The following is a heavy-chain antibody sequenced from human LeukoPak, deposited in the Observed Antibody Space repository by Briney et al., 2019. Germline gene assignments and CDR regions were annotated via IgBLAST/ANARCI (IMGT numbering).Heavy chain of an antibody. CDR1: GGSISSSSYY. CDR3: ARQTGSGLFILP. D-gene: IGHD3/OR15-3a*01. J-gene: IGHJ4*02. V-gene: IGHV4-39*01. Sequence: SETLSLTCTVSGGSISSSSYYWGWIRQPPGKGLEWIGTIYYSGSTYYNPSLKSRVTISVDTSKNQFSLKLSSVTAADTAVYYCARQTGSGLFILPGGQGTLVTVSS. CDR2: IYYSGST.